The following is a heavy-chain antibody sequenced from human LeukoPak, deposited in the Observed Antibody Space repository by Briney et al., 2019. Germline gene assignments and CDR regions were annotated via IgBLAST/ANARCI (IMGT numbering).Heavy chain of an antibody. Sequence: SETLSLTCTVSGGSISSHYWSWIRQPPGKGLEWIGYIYYSGSTNYNPSLKSRVTISVDTSKNQFSLKLSSATAADTAVYYCARAKWLSPYYYYMDVWGKGTTVTVSS. CDR1: GGSISSHY. D-gene: IGHD3-22*01. CDR2: IYYSGST. V-gene: IGHV4-59*11. J-gene: IGHJ6*03. CDR3: ARAKWLSPYYYYMDV.